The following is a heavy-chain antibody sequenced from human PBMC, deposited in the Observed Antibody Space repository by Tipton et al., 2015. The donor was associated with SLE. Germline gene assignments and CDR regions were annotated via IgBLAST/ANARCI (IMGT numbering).Heavy chain of an antibody. V-gene: IGHV4-34*01. D-gene: IGHD6-19*01. CDR3: ARSPRESSGWYYFDY. Sequence: TLSLTCAVYGGSFSGYYWSWIRQPPGKGLEWIGEINHSGSTNYNPSLKSRVTISVDTSKNQFSLKLSSVTAADTAVYYCARSPRESSGWYYFDYWGQGTLVTVSS. CDR2: INHSGST. CDR1: GGSFSGYY. J-gene: IGHJ4*02.